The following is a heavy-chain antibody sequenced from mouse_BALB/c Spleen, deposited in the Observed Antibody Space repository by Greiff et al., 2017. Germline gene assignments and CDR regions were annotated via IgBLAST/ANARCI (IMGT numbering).Heavy chain of an antibody. V-gene: IGHV5-6-4*01. CDR3: TRDRGGDYDWYFDV. CDR1: GFTFSSYT. D-gene: IGHD2-4*01. CDR2: ISSGGSYT. J-gene: IGHJ1*01. Sequence: EVQLMESGGGLVKPGGSLKLSCAASGFTFSSYTMSWVRQTPEKRLEWVATISSGGSYTYYPDSVKGRFTISRDNAKNTLYLQMSSLKSEDTAMYYCTRDRGGDYDWYFDVWGAGTTVTVSS.